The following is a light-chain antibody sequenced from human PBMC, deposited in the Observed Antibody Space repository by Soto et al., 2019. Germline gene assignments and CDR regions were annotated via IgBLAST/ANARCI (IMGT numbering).Light chain of an antibody. Sequence: EIVLTQSPGTLSLSPGERATLSCRASQSVSSSYLAWYQQKPGQAPRLLIYGASSRATGIPDRFSGSGSGTDFTLTISRLEPEDFAVYYCKQYCSLPTFGGGTKLEIK. CDR2: GAS. CDR1: QSVSSSY. V-gene: IGKV3-20*01. J-gene: IGKJ4*01. CDR3: KQYCSLPT.